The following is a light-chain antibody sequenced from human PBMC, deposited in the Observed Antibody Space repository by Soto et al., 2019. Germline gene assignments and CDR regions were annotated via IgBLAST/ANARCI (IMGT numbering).Light chain of an antibody. Sequence: SYELTQPPSVSVAPGKTARITCGGNNIGRKSVHWYQQKPGQAPVLVIYYDNDRPSGIPERFSGSNSGNTATLTISRVEAGDEGEYYCQVWDSSSDHVVFGGGTKLTVL. V-gene: IGLV3-21*04. CDR2: YDN. J-gene: IGLJ2*01. CDR3: QVWDSSSDHVV. CDR1: NIGRKS.